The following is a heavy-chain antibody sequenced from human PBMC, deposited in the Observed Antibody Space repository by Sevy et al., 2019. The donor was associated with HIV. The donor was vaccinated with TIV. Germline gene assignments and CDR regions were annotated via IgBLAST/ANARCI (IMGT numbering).Heavy chain of an antibody. D-gene: IGHD3-3*01. J-gene: IGHJ4*02. CDR3: TRPKDFWSGYYDY. CDR1: GFTFGDYA. V-gene: IGHV3-49*03. Sequence: GGSLRLSCTASGFTFGDYAMSWFRQAPGKGLEWVGFIRSKAYGGTTEHAASVKGRFTISRDDSKSIAYLQMNSLKTEDTAVYYCTRPKDFWSGYYDYWGQGTLVTVSS. CDR2: IRSKAYGGTT.